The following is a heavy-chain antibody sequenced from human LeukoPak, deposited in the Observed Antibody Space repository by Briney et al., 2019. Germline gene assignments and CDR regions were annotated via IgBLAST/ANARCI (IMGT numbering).Heavy chain of an antibody. CDR3: ARFLEWSPDYSYHYYMDV. J-gene: IGHJ6*03. CDR1: GFTFSSYA. CDR2: ISYDGSNK. D-gene: IGHD3-3*01. Sequence: PGRSLRLSCAASGFTFSSYAMHWVRQAPGKGLEWVAVISYDGSNKYYADSVKGRFTISRDNSKNTLYLQMNSLRAEDTAVYYCARFLEWSPDYSYHYYMDVWGQGTTVTVSS. V-gene: IGHV3-30*04.